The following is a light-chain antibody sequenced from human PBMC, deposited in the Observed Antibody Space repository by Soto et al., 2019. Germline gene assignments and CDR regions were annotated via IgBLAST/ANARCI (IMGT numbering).Light chain of an antibody. CDR2: AAS. CDR3: QQSYSTPYT. V-gene: IGKV1-39*01. J-gene: IGKJ2*01. Sequence: DIKMTQSPSSLSASVGDRVTITCRTSQSISNYLNWYQQKPGKAPKLLIYAASSLPSGVPSRFSGSASGTDFPLTISSLQPEDFATYYCQQSYSTPYTFGQGTKLEI. CDR1: QSISNY.